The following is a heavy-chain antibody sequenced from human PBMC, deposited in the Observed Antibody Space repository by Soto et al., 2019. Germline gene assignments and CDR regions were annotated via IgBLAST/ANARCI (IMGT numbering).Heavy chain of an antibody. CDR2: SDYSGST. Sequence: PSETLSLTCTVSGGSISSSSYYWGWIRQPPGKGLEWIGSSDYSGSTYYKPSLKSRVTISVDTSKNQFSLKLSSVPAADTAVYYCACIFSGGYGYGFYYHGMAVWGQGTTVS. CDR1: GGSISSSSYY. D-gene: IGHD5-18*01. CDR3: ACIFSGGYGYGFYYHGMAV. J-gene: IGHJ6*02. V-gene: IGHV4-39*01.